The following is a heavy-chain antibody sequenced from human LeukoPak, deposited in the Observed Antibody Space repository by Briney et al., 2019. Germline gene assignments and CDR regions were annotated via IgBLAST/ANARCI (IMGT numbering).Heavy chain of an antibody. V-gene: IGHV3-23*01. J-gene: IGHJ4*02. CDR3: AREVGAMDY. D-gene: IGHD1-26*01. CDR2: ISSSGGRT. Sequence: GGSLRLSCIASGFTFSSYAMIWVRQAPGKGLKWVSGISSSGGRTYYADSVKGRFTISRDNSKNTLYLQMNSLSAEDTAVYYCAREVGAMDYWGQGTLVTVSS. CDR1: GFTFSSYA.